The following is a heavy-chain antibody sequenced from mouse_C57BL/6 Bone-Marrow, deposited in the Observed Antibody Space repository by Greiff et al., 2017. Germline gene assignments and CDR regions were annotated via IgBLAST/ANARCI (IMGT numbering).Heavy chain of an antibody. CDR3: AGGLRRYYYAMDY. D-gene: IGHD2-4*01. CDR2: INPYNGDT. J-gene: IGHJ4*01. Sequence: LVESGPELVKPGASVKISCKASGYSFTGYFMNWVKQSHGKSLEWIGRINPYNGDTFYNQKFKGKATLTVDKSSSTAHMELLSLTSEDFAVYYCAGGLRRYYYAMDYWGQGTSVTVSS. CDR1: GYSFTGYF. V-gene: IGHV1-37*01.